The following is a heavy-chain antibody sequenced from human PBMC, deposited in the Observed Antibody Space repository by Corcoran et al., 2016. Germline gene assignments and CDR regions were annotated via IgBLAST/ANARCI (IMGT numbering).Heavy chain of an antibody. V-gene: IGHV2-70*04. J-gene: IGHJ3*02. CDR1: GFSLSTSGMR. CDR3: ARIGPRSVGFFDI. CDR2: IDWDDDK. Sequence: QVTLKESGPALVKPTQTLTLTCTFSGFSLSTSGMRVSWIRQPPGKALEWLARIDWDDDKFYSTSLKTRLTISKDTSKNQVVLTMTNMDPVDTATYYGARIGPRSVGFFDIGGQGTMVTVSS. D-gene: IGHD1-26*01.